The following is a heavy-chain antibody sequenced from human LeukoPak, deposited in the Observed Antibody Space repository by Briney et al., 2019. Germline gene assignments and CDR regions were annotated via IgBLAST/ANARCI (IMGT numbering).Heavy chain of an antibody. CDR2: IRYDGSNK. CDR3: ASAGAVARTAEEP. J-gene: IGHJ5*02. V-gene: IGHV3-30*02. CDR1: GFTFSSYG. D-gene: IGHD6-19*01. Sequence: GGSLRLSCAASGFTFSSYGMHWVRQAPGKGLEWVAFIRYDGSNKYYADSVKGRFTISRDNSKNTLYLQMNSLRAEDTAVYYCASAGAVARTAEEPWGQGTLVTVSS.